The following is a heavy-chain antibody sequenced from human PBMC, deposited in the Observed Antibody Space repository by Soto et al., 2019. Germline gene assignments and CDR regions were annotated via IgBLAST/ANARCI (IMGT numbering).Heavy chain of an antibody. D-gene: IGHD5-12*01. CDR3: ARRSRYSGYERDDY. J-gene: IGHJ4*02. CDR2: ISGSGGST. CDR1: GFTFSSYA. V-gene: IGHV3-23*01. Sequence: EVQLLESGGGLVQPGGSLRLSCAASGFTFSSYAMSWFRQAPGKGLEWVSAISGSGGSTYYADSVKGRFTISRDNSKNKMYLQKNNLRAEDTAVYYCARRSRYSGYERDDYWGQGTLVTVSS.